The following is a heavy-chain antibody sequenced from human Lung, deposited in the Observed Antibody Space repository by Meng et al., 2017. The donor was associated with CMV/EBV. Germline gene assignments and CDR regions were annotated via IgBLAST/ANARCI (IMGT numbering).Heavy chain of an antibody. D-gene: IGHD3-10*01. CDR1: GFTFSSFS. J-gene: IGHJ4*02. Sequence: GGSLRLSCAASGFTFSSFSMNWVRQAPGKGLEWVSSISRGSNYIYYADSVKGRFTISRDNAKNSLYLQMNSLRAEDTAVYYCARNSFRGSGRYYNYWGQGXLVTVSS. CDR3: ARNSFRGSGRYYNY. CDR2: ISRGSNYI. V-gene: IGHV3-21*01.